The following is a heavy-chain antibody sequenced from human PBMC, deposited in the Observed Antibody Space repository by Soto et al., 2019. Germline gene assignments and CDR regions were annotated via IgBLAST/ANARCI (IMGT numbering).Heavy chain of an antibody. CDR3: ATQRGGGGY. CDR2: IYSGGYT. D-gene: IGHD6-25*01. CDR1: GFTVSNNY. Sequence: EVQLVESGGGLIQPGGSLRLSCAVSGFTVSNNYMSWVRQAPGKGLEGVSVIYSGGYTAYGDSVKGRFTISRDNSKNTLFPQINRRRPAHPAVFFWATQRGGGGYWGQGTLVTVSS. V-gene: IGHV3-53*01. J-gene: IGHJ4*02.